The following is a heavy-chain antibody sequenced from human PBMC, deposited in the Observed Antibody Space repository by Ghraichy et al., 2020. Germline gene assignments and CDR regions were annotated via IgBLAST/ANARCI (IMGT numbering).Heavy chain of an antibody. Sequence: SQTLSLTCTVSGGSISSSSYYWGWIRQPPGKGLEWIGSIYYSGSTYYNPSLKSRVTISVDTSKNQFSLKLSSVTAADTAVYYCARRTYYYDSSGYYHFDYWGQGTLVTVSS. V-gene: IGHV4-39*01. CDR1: GGSISSSSYY. CDR3: ARRTYYYDSSGYYHFDY. J-gene: IGHJ4*02. CDR2: IYYSGST. D-gene: IGHD3-22*01.